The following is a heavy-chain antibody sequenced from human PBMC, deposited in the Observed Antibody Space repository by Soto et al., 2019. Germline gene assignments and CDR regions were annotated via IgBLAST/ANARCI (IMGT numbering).Heavy chain of an antibody. J-gene: IGHJ6*02. D-gene: IGHD3-16*01. CDR1: GFSLTGYY. CDR2: INPKTGGT. V-gene: IGHV1-2*02. CDR3: ARERYQVLSDGMDV. Sequence: ASVKVSCKASGFSLTGYYFHWIRAAPGQGLELLGWINPKTGGTTYAQKFQGRVTLTWXXXXXXAXMXLXXXXPDXTAMYYCARERYQVLSDGMDVWGQGTSVTVSS.